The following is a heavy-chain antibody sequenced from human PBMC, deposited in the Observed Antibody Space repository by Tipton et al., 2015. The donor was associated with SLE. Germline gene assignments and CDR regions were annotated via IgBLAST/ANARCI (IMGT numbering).Heavy chain of an antibody. CDR1: GGTFSSYA. CDR3: AKGSGGYYDSLPN. V-gene: IGHV1-69*01. Sequence: QSGAEVKRPGSSVKVSCKASGGTFSSYAISWVRQAPGQGLEWMGGIIPIFDSTNYAQKFQGRITITADESTSTAYMELNSLRSEDTAVYYCAKGSGGYYDSLPNWGQGTLVTVSS. J-gene: IGHJ4*02. D-gene: IGHD3-22*01. CDR2: IIPIFDST.